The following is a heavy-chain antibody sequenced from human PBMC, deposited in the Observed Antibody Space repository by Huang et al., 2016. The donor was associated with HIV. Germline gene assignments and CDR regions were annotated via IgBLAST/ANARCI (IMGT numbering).Heavy chain of an antibody. J-gene: IGHJ4*02. CDR2: IDSDDST. Sequence: EVQLVESGGGLIQPGGSLRLSCAASGFTVSSNYMSWVRQAPGKGREWVSGIDSDDSTYFADSVKGRFTISRDNSKNTLYLQMNSLRAEDTAVYYCAAQWELRGGVDFWGQGTLVTVSS. D-gene: IGHD1-26*01. CDR3: AAQWELRGGVDF. CDR1: GFTVSSNY. V-gene: IGHV3-53*01.